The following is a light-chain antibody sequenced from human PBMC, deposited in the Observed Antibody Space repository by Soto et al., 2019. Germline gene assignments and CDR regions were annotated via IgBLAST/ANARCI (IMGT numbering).Light chain of an antibody. Sequence: QSVLIQPPSASGSPGQSVTISCTGTSSDVGGYKYVSWYQQHPGKAPKLMIYEVTKRPSGVPERFSGSKSGNAASLTVSGLQAEDEADYYCSSYAGSNDLYVFGTGTKVTVL. CDR3: SSYAGSNDLYV. CDR1: SSDVGGYKY. V-gene: IGLV2-8*01. J-gene: IGLJ1*01. CDR2: EVT.